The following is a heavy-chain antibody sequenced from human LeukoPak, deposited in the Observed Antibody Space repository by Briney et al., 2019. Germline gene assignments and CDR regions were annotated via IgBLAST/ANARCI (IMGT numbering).Heavy chain of an antibody. CDR3: ARDRYSYGYYLDY. J-gene: IGHJ4*02. V-gene: IGHV3-23*01. D-gene: IGHD5-18*01. CDR1: GFTFSSYA. Sequence: GGSLRLSCAASGFTFSSYAMSWVRQAPGKGLEWVSAISGSGGSTYYADSVKGRFTISRDNSKNTLYLQMNSLRGEDTAVFYCARDRYSYGYYLDYWGQGMLVTVSS. CDR2: ISGSGGST.